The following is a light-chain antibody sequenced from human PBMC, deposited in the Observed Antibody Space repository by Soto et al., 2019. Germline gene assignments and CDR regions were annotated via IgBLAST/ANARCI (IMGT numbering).Light chain of an antibody. CDR3: QQYSTSPPIT. CDR1: QSVTNRY. CDR2: GAS. V-gene: IGKV3-20*01. Sequence: VLTQSPDTLSFSPWEGATLSCRASQSVTNRYLAWYQHKPGQAPRLLIYGASTRATGIPDRFSGSGFETDFSLTISRLEPEDFAVYFCQQYSTSPPITFGQGTRLEIK. J-gene: IGKJ5*01.